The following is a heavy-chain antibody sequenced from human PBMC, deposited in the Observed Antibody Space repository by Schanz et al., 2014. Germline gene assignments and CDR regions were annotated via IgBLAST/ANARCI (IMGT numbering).Heavy chain of an antibody. CDR2: IKPDGSEK. Sequence: VQLVESGGGVVQPGRSLRLSCAASGFTFSGYGMHWVRQAPGKGLDWVGIIKPDGSEKFYVDSVKGRFTISRDNAKNLMYLHLNSLRAEDTAVYYCAREVGGSFGQHYWGQGTLVSVSS. CDR3: AREVGGSFGQHY. D-gene: IGHD1-26*01. J-gene: IGHJ4*02. CDR1: GFTFSGYG. V-gene: IGHV3-7*01.